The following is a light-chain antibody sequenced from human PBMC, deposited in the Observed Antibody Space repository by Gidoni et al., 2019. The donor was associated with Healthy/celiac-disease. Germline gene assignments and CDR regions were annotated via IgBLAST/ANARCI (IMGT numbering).Light chain of an antibody. Sequence: QSALTQPASVSGSPGQSRTISCTGTSSDVGSYNLVSWYQQHPGKAPKLMIYEVSKRPSGVSNRFSGSKSGNTASLTISGLQAEDEADYYCCSYAGSSSVVFGGGTKLTVL. CDR2: EVS. V-gene: IGLV2-23*02. CDR3: CSYAGSSSVV. J-gene: IGLJ2*01. CDR1: SSDVGSYNL.